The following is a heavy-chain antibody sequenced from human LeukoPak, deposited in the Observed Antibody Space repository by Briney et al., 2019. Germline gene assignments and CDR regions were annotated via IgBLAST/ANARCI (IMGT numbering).Heavy chain of an antibody. CDR3: ASTGSYGSGSYPY. V-gene: IGHV4-39*07. J-gene: IGHJ4*02. CDR2: IYYSGTT. D-gene: IGHD3-10*01. Sequence: SETLSLTCTVSGGSISSSSYYWGWIRQPPGKGLEWIGSIYYSGTTHYNPSLKSRVTISVDKSKNQFSLKLSSVTAADTAVYYCASTGSYGSGSYPYWGQGTLVTVSS. CDR1: GGSISSSSYY.